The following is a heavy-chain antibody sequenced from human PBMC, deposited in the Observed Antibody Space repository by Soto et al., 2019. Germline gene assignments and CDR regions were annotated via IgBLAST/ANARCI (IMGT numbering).Heavy chain of an antibody. CDR2: IYYSGSP. D-gene: IGHD2-2*01. V-gene: IGHV4-31*03. CDR1: GGSISSGGYY. J-gene: IGHJ5*02. Sequence: QVQLQESGPGLVKPSQTLSLTCTVSGGSISSGGYYWSWIRHPPGKGRDWLGYIYYSGSPYYNPSLKCRVTISVDTSKNQFSLKLSSVTAADTAVYYCARGPGGYCSSTSCKRRGWFDPWGQGTLVTVSS. CDR3: ARGPGGYCSSTSCKRRGWFDP.